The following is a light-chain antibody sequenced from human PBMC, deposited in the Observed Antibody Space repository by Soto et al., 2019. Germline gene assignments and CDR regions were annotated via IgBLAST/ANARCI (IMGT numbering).Light chain of an antibody. Sequence: EIVLTQSPGTLSLSPGERATPSCRASQTVTNNYLAWYQQKPGQVPRLLIYDASNRATGIPDRFVGTGSGTDFTLTISRLEPEDFAVYYCHQCAHSPLTFGGGTQVEIK. V-gene: IGKV3-20*01. J-gene: IGKJ4*01. CDR2: DAS. CDR3: HQCAHSPLT. CDR1: QTVTNNY.